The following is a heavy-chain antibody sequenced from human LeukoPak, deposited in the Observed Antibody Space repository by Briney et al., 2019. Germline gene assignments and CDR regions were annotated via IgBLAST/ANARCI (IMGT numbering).Heavy chain of an antibody. V-gene: IGHV3-49*04. Sequence: GGSLRLSCTVSGFTFGDYAMSWVRQAPGKGLEWVGFIRSKAYGGTTEYGASVKGRFTITRDDSTGIAYLQMNSLKTEDTAVYYCTRDPSIAARKALGRYSYYYYMDVWGKGTTVTVSS. J-gene: IGHJ6*03. D-gene: IGHD6-6*01. CDR3: TRDPSIAARKALGRYSYYYYMDV. CDR1: GFTFGDYA. CDR2: IRSKAYGGTT.